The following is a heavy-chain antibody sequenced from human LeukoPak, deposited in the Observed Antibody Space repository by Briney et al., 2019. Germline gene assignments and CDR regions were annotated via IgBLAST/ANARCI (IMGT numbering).Heavy chain of an antibody. CDR3: ARLSSSGWYSFDY. CDR1: GCSISSYY. J-gene: IGHJ4*02. CDR2: IYYSGST. Sequence: SETLSLTCTVSGCSISSYYWSWIRQPPGKGLEWIGYIYYSGSTDYNPSLKSRVTISVDTSKNQFSLNLSSVTAADTSVYYCARLSSSGWYSFDYWGQGTLVTVSS. D-gene: IGHD6-19*01. V-gene: IGHV4-59*01.